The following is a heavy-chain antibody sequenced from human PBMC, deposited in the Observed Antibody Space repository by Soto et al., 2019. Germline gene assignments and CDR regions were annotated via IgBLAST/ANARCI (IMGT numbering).Heavy chain of an antibody. Sequence: PGGSQRLSCAASGFPFTNSFMIWMRQAPGKGLEWVSFISSGGDYTNYADSVRGRFTVFRDNAKNSLHLQMNSLRAEDTAIYYCANIHYGSLDYWGQGTLVTVSS. V-gene: IGHV3-11*06. CDR3: ANIHYGSLDY. CDR2: ISSGGDYT. J-gene: IGHJ4*02. D-gene: IGHD3-10*01. CDR1: GFPFTNSF.